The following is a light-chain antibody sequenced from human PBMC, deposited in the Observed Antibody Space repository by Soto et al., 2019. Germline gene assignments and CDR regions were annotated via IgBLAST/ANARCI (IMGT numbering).Light chain of an antibody. J-gene: IGLJ3*02. CDR3: VLYMGGGLWL. CDR1: SGSVSGNYY. CDR2: SSN. Sequence: QAVVTQEPSLSVSPGGTVTLTCALTSGSVSGNYYPSWYQQTPGQPPRTLMYSSNNRFFGVPDRFSGSILGNKAALTITGAQADDEADYYCVLYMGGGLWLFGGGTKLTVL. V-gene: IGLV8-61*01.